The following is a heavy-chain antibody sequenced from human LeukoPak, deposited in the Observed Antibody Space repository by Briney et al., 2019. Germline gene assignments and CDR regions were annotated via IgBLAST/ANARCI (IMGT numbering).Heavy chain of an antibody. D-gene: IGHD3-10*01. CDR2: ISWDGGST. CDR3: AKDSGFGELFSSGMDV. V-gene: IGHV3-43D*04. J-gene: IGHJ6*04. Sequence: GGSLRLSCAASGFTFDDYAMHWVRQAPGKGLEWVSLISWDGGSTYYADPVKGRFTISRDNSKNSLYLQMNSLRAEDTALYYCAKDSGFGELFSSGMDVWGKGTTVTVSS. CDR1: GFTFDDYA.